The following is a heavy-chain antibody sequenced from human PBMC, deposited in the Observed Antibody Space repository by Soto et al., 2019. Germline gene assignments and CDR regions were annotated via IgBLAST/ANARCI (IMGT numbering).Heavy chain of an antibody. Sequence: ESVGGVVQPGRSLRLSCAASGFTFSSYAMYWVRQAPGKGLEWVAVISYDGNNKYYADSVKGRFTISRDNSKNTLYLQMNSLRAEDTAVYYCARAGCDGGSCYTLVGLRYGMDVWGQGTTVTVSS. J-gene: IGHJ6*02. V-gene: IGHV3-30-3*01. D-gene: IGHD2-15*01. CDR1: GFTFSSYA. CDR3: ARAGCDGGSCYTLVGLRYGMDV. CDR2: ISYDGNNK.